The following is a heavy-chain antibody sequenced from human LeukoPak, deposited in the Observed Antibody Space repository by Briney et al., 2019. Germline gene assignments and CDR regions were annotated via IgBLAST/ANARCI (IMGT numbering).Heavy chain of an antibody. CDR3: ARTAYDLRGQSLVPGLDS. V-gene: IGHV3-48*03. D-gene: IGHD6-19*01. Sequence: PGGSLRLSCAASGLTFRNYQMNWVRQAPGKGLEWVSYIGNIISTTHYADSVRGQFTVSRDDAKSSLYLQMSSLRVEDTAVYYCARTAYDLRGQSLVPGLDSWGQGTLVTVSS. J-gene: IGHJ4*02. CDR1: GLTFRNYQ. CDR2: IGNIISTT.